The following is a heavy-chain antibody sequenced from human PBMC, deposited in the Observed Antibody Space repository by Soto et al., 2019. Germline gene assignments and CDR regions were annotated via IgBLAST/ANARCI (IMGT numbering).Heavy chain of an antibody. D-gene: IGHD5-12*01. CDR1: GGSISSYY. Sequence: PSETLSLTCTVSGGSISSYYWSWIRQPPGKGLEWIGYIYYSGSTNYNPSLKSRVTISVDTSKNQFSLKLSSVTAADTAVYYCARDDLSGGVDYWGQGTLVTVS. J-gene: IGHJ4*02. CDR3: ARDDLSGGVDY. CDR2: IYYSGST. V-gene: IGHV4-59*01.